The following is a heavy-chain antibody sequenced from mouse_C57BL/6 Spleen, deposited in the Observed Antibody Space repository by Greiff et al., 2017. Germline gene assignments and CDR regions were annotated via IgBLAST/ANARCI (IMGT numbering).Heavy chain of an antibody. J-gene: IGHJ3*01. V-gene: IGHV1-80*01. Sequence: VKLMESGAELVKPGASVKISCKASGYAFSSYWMNWVKQRPGKGLEWIGQIYPGDGDTNYNGKFKGKATLTADKSSSTAYMQLSSLTSEDSAVYFCARSLIYDGYYSWFAYWGQGTLVTVSA. CDR1: GYAFSSYW. CDR3: ARSLIYDGYYSWFAY. CDR2: IYPGDGDT. D-gene: IGHD2-3*01.